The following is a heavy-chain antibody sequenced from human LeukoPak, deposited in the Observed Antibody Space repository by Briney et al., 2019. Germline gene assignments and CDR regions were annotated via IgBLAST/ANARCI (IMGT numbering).Heavy chain of an antibody. CDR3: ARGEEHLDP. CDR1: GFSLSSYI. V-gene: IGHV3-21*01. CDR2: ISSSSSYI. D-gene: IGHD2-21*01. J-gene: IGHJ5*02. Sequence: GGSHRLFCAAAGFSLSSYILDRVRQAPGKGLEWVSSISSSSSYIYYADSVKGRFTISRDNAKNSLYLQMNSLRAEDTAVYYYARGEEHLDPWGQGTLVTVSS.